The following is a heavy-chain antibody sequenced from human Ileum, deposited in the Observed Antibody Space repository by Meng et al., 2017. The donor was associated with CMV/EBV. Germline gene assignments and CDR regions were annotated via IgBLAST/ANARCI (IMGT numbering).Heavy chain of an antibody. D-gene: IGHD1-26*01. CDR3: ARDLTNKWFYY. Sequence: RLPVQASGPGLVKPAGTLSFTCTASGYPIRRGSQSWAWFRQPPGKRLEWIGSMYFSGIADYNPSLKSRVTISLHATQKQFSLRLTSVTAADSAVYFCARDLTNKWFYYWGQGTLVTVSS. V-gene: IGHV4-39*06. J-gene: IGHJ4*02. CDR2: MYFSGIA. CDR1: GYPIRRGSQS.